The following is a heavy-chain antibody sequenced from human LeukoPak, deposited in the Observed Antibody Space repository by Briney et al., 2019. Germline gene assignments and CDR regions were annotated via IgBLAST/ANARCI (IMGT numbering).Heavy chain of an antibody. D-gene: IGHD1-26*01. Sequence: SETLSLTCTVSGGSISSYYWSWIRQPPGKGLEWIGYIYYSGSTNYNPSLKSRVTISVDTSKNQFSLKLSSVTAADTAVYYCARSPQDVEWELRFDYWGQGTLVTVS. J-gene: IGHJ4*02. CDR2: IYYSGST. CDR3: ARSPQDVEWELRFDY. CDR1: GGSISSYY. V-gene: IGHV4-59*01.